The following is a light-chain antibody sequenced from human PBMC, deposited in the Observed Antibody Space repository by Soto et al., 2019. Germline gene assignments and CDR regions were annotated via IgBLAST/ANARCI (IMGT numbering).Light chain of an antibody. CDR1: SSNIGAGYD. J-gene: IGLJ2*01. CDR3: QSYDSSLSGVA. V-gene: IGLV1-40*01. Sequence: QSVLTQPPLVSGAPGQRVTISCTGSSSNIGAGYDVHWYQQLPGTAPKLLIYGNSNRPSGVPDRFSGSKSGTSASLAITGLQAEDEADYYCQSYDSSLSGVAFGGGTKLTVL. CDR2: GNS.